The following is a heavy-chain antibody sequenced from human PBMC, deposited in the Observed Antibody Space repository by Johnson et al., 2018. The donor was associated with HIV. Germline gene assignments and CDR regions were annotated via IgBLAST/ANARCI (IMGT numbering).Heavy chain of an antibody. D-gene: IGHD6-13*01. V-gene: IGHV3-30*02. CDR1: GFAFSSYG. CDR3: ARGWGGQQPI. CDR2: IRYDGSNK. J-gene: IGHJ3*02. Sequence: VQLVESGGGVVQPGGSLRLSCVASGFAFSSYGMHWVRQAPGKGLEWVAFIRYDGSNKYYADAVKGRFTISRDNSKNTLYLQMNSLRAEDTAVYYCARGWGGQQPIWGQGTMVTVSS.